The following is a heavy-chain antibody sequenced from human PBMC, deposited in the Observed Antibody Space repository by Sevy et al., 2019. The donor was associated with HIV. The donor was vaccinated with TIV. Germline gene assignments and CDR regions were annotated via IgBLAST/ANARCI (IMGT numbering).Heavy chain of an antibody. V-gene: IGHV4-38-2*01. CDR1: GYSISSGYY. CDR3: AGRDYVWGSYGS. Sequence: SETLSLTCAVSGYSISSGYYWGWIRQPPGKGLEWIGSIYYSGSTYYNPSLKSRVTISVDTPKNQFSLQLGSVTAADTAVYYCAGRDYVWGSYGSWGQGTLVTVSS. CDR2: IYYSGST. J-gene: IGHJ4*02. D-gene: IGHD3-16*02.